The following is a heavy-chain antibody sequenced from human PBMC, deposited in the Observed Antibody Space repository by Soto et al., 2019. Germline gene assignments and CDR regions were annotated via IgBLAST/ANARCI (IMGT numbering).Heavy chain of an antibody. V-gene: IGHV1-69*01. CDR2: IIPIFGTT. Sequence: QVQLVQSGAEVKEPGSAVKVSCKAPADSFSSCGISWVRQAPGQGLEWMGGIIPIFGTTNYAEKFQGRVTITADESTNTAYMELSSLRSEDTALYYCARVFPDGWVEPGVVRGYLDTWGRGTLVTVSS. CDR1: ADSFSSCG. D-gene: IGHD3-3*01. J-gene: IGHJ4*02. CDR3: ARVFPDGWVEPGVVRGYLDT.